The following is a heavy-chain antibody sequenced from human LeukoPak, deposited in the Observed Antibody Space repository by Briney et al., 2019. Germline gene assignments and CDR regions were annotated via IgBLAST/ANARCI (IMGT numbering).Heavy chain of an antibody. CDR1: GYTFTSYA. CDR3: ARGYGDYPKYFQH. Sequence: ASVKVSCKASGYTFTSYAMHWVRQAPGQRLEWMGWINAGNGNTKYSQKFQGRVTITRDTSASTAYMELSSLRSEDTAVYYCARGYGDYPKYFQHWGQGTLVTVSS. CDR2: INAGNGNT. D-gene: IGHD4-17*01. V-gene: IGHV1-3*01. J-gene: IGHJ1*01.